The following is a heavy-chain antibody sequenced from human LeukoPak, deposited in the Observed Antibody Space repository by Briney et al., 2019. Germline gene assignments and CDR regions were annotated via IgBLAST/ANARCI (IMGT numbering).Heavy chain of an antibody. J-gene: IGHJ4*02. CDR1: GFPFSRYA. Sequence: GGSLRLSCAASGFPFSRYAMSWVRQTPERGLEWVSVISGSDGSRYYADSVKGRFTLSRDDSRNTVYLQMNNLRAEDTAVYYCAKQVSCDTTTCYSGMPPDYWGQGTLVTVSS. CDR3: AKQVSCDTTTCYSGMPPDY. CDR2: ISGSDGSR. D-gene: IGHD2/OR15-2a*01. V-gene: IGHV3-23*01.